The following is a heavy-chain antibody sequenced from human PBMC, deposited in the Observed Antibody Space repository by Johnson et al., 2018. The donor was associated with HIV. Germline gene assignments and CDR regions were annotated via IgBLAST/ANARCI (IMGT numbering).Heavy chain of an antibody. CDR1: GFTFDDYD. CDR2: INWNGGST. J-gene: IGHJ3*01. Sequence: VQLVESGGGVVRPGGSLRLSCAASGFTFDDYDMSWVRQAPGKGLEWVSGINWNGGSTGYADAVKGRFTISRDNAKNSLYLQMNSLRAEDTAVYYCAKDITPYSGAFDLWGQGTMVTVSS. CDR3: AKDITPYSGAFDL. V-gene: IGHV3-20*04. D-gene: IGHD3-10*01.